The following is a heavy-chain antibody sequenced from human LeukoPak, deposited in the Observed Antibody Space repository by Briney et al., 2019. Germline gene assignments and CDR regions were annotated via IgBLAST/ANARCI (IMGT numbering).Heavy chain of an antibody. CDR2: IYHSGST. J-gene: IGHJ3*02. CDR1: GYSISSGYY. D-gene: IGHD6-19*01. Sequence: SETLSLTCAVSGYSISSGYYWGWIRPPPGKGLEWIGIIYHSGSTYYNPSLKGRVTISVDTSKNQFSLKLSSVTAADTAVYYCARDRGSSGWYDAFDIWGQGTMVTVSS. CDR3: ARDRGSSGWYDAFDI. V-gene: IGHV4-38-2*02.